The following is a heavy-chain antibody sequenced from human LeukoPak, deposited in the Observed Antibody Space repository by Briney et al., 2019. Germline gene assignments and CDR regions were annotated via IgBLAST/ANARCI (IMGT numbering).Heavy chain of an antibody. CDR1: GYTLTSYY. CDR3: ARDNYGGKMGLGIAFDI. J-gene: IGHJ3*02. V-gene: IGHV1-46*01. Sequence: PGSSVKVSCKACGYTLTSYYMHWVRQPPAQGLEGVGTINPSGGSTSYAQKFQGRVTMTRDTSTSTVYMELSSLRSEDTAVYYCARDNYGGKMGLGIAFDIGGQETRVSVST. CDR2: INPSGGST. D-gene: IGHD4-23*01.